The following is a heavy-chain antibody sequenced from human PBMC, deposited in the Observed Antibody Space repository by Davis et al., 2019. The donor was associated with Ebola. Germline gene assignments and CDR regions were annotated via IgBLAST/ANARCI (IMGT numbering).Heavy chain of an antibody. J-gene: IGHJ4*02. Sequence: PGGSLRLSCAASGFTFSSYGMHWVRQAPGKGLEWVAVISYDGSNKYYADSVKGRFTISRDNSKNTLYLQMNSLRAEDTAVYYCAKGFHDFWSGALDYWGQGALVTVSS. CDR1: GFTFSSYG. V-gene: IGHV3-30*18. CDR3: AKGFHDFWSGALDY. D-gene: IGHD3-3*01. CDR2: ISYDGSNK.